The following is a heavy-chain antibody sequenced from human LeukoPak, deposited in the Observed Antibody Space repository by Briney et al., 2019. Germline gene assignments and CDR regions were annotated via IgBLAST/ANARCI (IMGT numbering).Heavy chain of an antibody. J-gene: IGHJ3*01. CDR2: VYYSGST. Sequence: SETLSLTCTVSGGSISGSSYYWSWIRQPPGKGLEWIGYVYYSGSTNYNPSLKSRVTISVDTSKNQFSLKLRSVTAADTAVYYCVREAATDYYDSSGYYRQTEVFDAWGQGTMVTVSS. D-gene: IGHD3-22*01. CDR3: VREAATDYYDSSGYYRQTEVFDA. V-gene: IGHV4-61*01. CDR1: GGSISGSSYY.